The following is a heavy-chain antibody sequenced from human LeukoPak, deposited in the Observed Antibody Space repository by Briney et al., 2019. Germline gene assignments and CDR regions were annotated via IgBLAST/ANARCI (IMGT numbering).Heavy chain of an antibody. CDR2: ISSSSSTI. CDR1: GFTLSTYT. D-gene: IGHD1-26*01. V-gene: IGHV3-48*04. J-gene: IGHJ4*02. Sequence: GGSLRLSCAASGFTLSTYTMNWVRQAPGKGLEWVSYISSSSSTIYYADSVKGRFTISRDNAKNSLYLQMNSLRAEDTAVYYCAREDEHHRYSGSYYYFDYWGQGTLVTASS. CDR3: AREDEHHRYSGSYYYFDY.